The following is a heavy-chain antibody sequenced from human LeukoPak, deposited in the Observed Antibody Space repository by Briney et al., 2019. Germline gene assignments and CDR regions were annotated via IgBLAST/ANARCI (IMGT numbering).Heavy chain of an antibody. J-gene: IGHJ4*02. CDR3: AKGPSGYYLN. CDR2: ISGSGGST. Sequence: GGSLRLSCAASGFTFSSYAMNWVRQAPGKGLEWVSGISGSGGSTYYADSVKGQFTISRDNSKNTLYLQMNSLRAEDTAVYYCAKGPSGYYLNWGQGTLVTVSS. CDR1: GFTFSSYA. D-gene: IGHD3-22*01. V-gene: IGHV3-23*01.